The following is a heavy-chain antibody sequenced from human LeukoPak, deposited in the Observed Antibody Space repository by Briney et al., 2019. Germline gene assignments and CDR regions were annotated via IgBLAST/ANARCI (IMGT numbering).Heavy chain of an antibody. V-gene: IGHV4-59*01. CDR1: GGPISGYS. CDR2: FHNSRTT. CDR3: ARVWRSWIAARPEYFDW. Sequence: SETLSLTCTVSGGPISGYSWTWIRQPPGQGLEWIGYFHNSRTTSYNPSLTGRVIISVDTAMDQISLKLNSVTAADTAVYYCARVWRSWIAARPEYFDWRGQGTLVTVSS. D-gene: IGHD6-6*01. J-gene: IGHJ4*02.